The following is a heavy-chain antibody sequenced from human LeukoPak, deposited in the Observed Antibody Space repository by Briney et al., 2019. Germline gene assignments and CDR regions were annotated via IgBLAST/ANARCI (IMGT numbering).Heavy chain of an antibody. V-gene: IGHV3-7*01. D-gene: IGHD4-17*01. CDR1: EFTFSSYW. CDR2: IKQDGGQI. Sequence: GGSLRLSCAASEFTFSSYWMSWVRQAPGKGLEWVANIKQDGGQIYYLESVKGRFTVSRDNAKNSLYLQMNSLRAEDTAVYYCARLGARQMLEYWGQGTLVAVSS. CDR3: ARLGARQMLEY. J-gene: IGHJ4*02.